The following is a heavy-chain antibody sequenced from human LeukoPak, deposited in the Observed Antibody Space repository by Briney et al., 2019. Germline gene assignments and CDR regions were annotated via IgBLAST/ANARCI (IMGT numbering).Heavy chain of an antibody. CDR1: GFTLCSIY. Sequence: GGSLRLSSAAYGFTLCSIYMGWGPPAPGEGLVGVSVIYSCGSTYYADSVKGRFTISRDNSKNTLYLQMNSLRAEDTAVYYCARGDYGGNPYYYYYMDVWGKGTTVTVSS. J-gene: IGHJ6*03. V-gene: IGHV3-53*01. CDR2: IYSCGST. CDR3: ARGDYGGNPYYYYYMDV. D-gene: IGHD4-23*01.